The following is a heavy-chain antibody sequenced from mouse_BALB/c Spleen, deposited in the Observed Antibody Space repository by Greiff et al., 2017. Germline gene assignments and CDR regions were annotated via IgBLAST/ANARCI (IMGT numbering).Heavy chain of an antibody. D-gene: IGHD2-14*01. CDR1: GFTFSSYG. CDR2: ISSGGSYT. J-gene: IGHJ2*01. CDR3: ARHEAYYRPFDY. V-gene: IGHV5-6*01. Sequence: EVMLVESGGDLVKPGGSLKLSCAASGFTFSSYGMSWVRQTPDKRLEWVATISSGGSYTYYPDSVKGRFTISRDNAKNTLYLQMSSLKSEDTAMYYCARHEAYYRPFDYWGQGTTLTVSS.